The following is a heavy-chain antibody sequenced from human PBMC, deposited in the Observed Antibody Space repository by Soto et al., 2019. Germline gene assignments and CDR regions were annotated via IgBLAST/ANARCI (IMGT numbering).Heavy chain of an antibody. D-gene: IGHD2-21*02. CDR2: IVVGSGNT. J-gene: IGHJ5*02. CDR3: AADKPCGGDCYVDNWFDP. V-gene: IGHV1-58*01. Sequence: QMQLVQSGPEVQNPGTSVKVSCKASGFTFTSSALQWVRHARGQHLEWIGWIVVGSGNTNYAQKFQERVTITRDMSTSTAYIERGSRRAEDTAVYYCAADKPCGGDCYVDNWFDPWGQGTLVTVSS. CDR1: GFTFTSSA.